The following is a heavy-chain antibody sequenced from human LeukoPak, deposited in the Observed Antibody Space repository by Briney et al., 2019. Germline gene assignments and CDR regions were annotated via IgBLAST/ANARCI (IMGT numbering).Heavy chain of an antibody. Sequence: GGSLRLSCAASGFTFSSYSMNWVRQAPGKGLEWVSSISSSSSYIYYADSVKGRFTISRDNAKNSLYLQMNSLRAEDTAVYYCARDGDIVVVPAAMSDCWGQGTLVTVSS. V-gene: IGHV3-21*01. CDR3: ARDGDIVVVPAAMSDC. J-gene: IGHJ4*02. D-gene: IGHD2-2*01. CDR2: ISSSSSYI. CDR1: GFTFSSYS.